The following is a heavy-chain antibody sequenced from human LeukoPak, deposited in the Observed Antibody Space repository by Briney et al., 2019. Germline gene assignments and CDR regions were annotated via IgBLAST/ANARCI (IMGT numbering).Heavy chain of an antibody. CDR2: IWPSGST. D-gene: IGHD3-10*01. V-gene: IGHV4-30-2*06. Sequence: SETLSLTCSVSGGSISSGPYFWSWIRQSPGQGLEWIGYIWPSGSTNYNPSLKSRVTISVDKSKNQFSLKLSSVTAADTAVYYCARHKGSYYNGFFDYWGQGTLVTVSS. CDR3: ARHKGSYYNGFFDY. CDR1: GGSISSGPYF. J-gene: IGHJ4*02.